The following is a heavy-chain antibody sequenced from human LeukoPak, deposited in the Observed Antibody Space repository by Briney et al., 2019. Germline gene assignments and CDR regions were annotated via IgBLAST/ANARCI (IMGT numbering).Heavy chain of an antibody. V-gene: IGHV3-23*01. J-gene: IGHJ4*02. CDR3: AKVGYCSGGSCPAFDY. CDR1: GFTFSSYA. Sequence: GGSLRLSCAASGFTFSSYAMSWVRQAPGKGLEWVSSISGSGNRTYYADSVKGRFTISRDNSKNTLFLQMNSLRAEDTAVYYCAKVGYCSGGSCPAFDYWGQGTLVTVSS. D-gene: IGHD2-15*01. CDR2: ISGSGNRT.